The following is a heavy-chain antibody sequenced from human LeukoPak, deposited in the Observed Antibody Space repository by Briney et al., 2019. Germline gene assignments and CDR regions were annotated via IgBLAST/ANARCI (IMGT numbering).Heavy chain of an antibody. CDR3: ARSARGQSFWSNDY. Sequence: SETLSLTCAVYGGSFSGYYWSWIRQPPGKGLEWIGEINHSGSTNYNPSLKSRVTISVDTSKNQFSLKLSSVTAADTAVYYCARSARGQSFWSNDYWGQGTLVTVSS. CDR2: INHSGST. CDR1: GGSFSGYY. J-gene: IGHJ4*01. D-gene: IGHD3-3*01. V-gene: IGHV4-34*01.